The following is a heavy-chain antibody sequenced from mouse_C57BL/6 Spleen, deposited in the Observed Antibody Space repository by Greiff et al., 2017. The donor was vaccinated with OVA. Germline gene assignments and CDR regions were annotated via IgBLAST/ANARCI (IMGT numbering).Heavy chain of an antibody. J-gene: IGHJ4*01. D-gene: IGHD2-2*01. CDR2: IDPENGDT. CDR1: GFNIKDDY. CDR3: TTKGVYYGNDGAMDY. V-gene: IGHV14-4*01. Sequence: VQLKESGAELVRPGASVKLSCTASGFNIKDDYMHWVKQRPEQGLEWIGWIDPENGDTEYASKFQGKATITADTSSNTAYMQLSSLTSGDTAVDYCTTKGVYYGNDGAMDYWGQGTSVTVSA.